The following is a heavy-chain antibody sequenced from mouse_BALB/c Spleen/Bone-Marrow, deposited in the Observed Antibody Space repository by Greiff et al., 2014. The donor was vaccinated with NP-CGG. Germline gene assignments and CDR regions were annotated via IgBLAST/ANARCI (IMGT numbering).Heavy chain of an antibody. Sequence: EVKLMESGAELVRSGASVKLSCTASGFNIEDYYMHWVKQRPEQGLEWIGWIDPENGDTEYAPKFQGKATMTADTSSNTAYLQLSSLTSEDTAVYYCNGNYYAMDYWGQGTSVTVSS. V-gene: IGHV14-4*02. CDR1: GFNIEDYY. J-gene: IGHJ4*01. CDR3: NGNYYAMDY. CDR2: IDPENGDT. D-gene: IGHD2-1*01.